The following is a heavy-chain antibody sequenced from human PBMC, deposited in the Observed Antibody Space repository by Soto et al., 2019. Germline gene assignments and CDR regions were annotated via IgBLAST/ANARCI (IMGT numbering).Heavy chain of an antibody. CDR1: GFTVSDYH. CDR2: ISGNGEII. CDR3: ARDVDADFRTDFDY. J-gene: IGHJ4*02. Sequence: GWSLRLSCAVSGFTVSDYHIHWIRRAPGKGLEWISYISGNGEIIQYAASARGRFTISRDNAENSVYLEMDSLRAEDTALYYCARDVDADFRTDFDYWGRGTLVTSPQ. V-gene: IGHV3-11*01. D-gene: IGHD4-17*01.